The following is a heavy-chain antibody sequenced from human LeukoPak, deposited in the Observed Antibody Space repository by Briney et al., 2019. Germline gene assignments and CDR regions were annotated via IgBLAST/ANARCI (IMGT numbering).Heavy chain of an antibody. V-gene: IGHV3-23*01. CDR1: GFTFSTAS. Sequence: GGFLRLSCAASGFTFSTASLHWVRQAPGRGLEWVSAFDTGFGTYYPDSLKGRFSISRDNSKNTLFLQMNSLRAEDTAVYYCARSSGWWSLDYWGQGTLVTVSS. D-gene: IGHD6-19*01. CDR3: ARSSGWWSLDY. CDR2: FDTGFGT. J-gene: IGHJ4*02.